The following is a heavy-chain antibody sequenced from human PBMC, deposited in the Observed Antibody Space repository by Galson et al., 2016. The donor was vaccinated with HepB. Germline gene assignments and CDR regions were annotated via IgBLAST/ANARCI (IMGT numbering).Heavy chain of an antibody. J-gene: IGHJ4*02. CDR1: GFTFSNAW. CDR2: IKSKTDGGTT. CDR3: TAGPYYYDSNGYYYYFDY. D-gene: IGHD3-22*01. Sequence: SLRLSCAASGFTFSNAWMNWVRQAPGKGLEWVGRIKSKTDGGTTDYPAPVKGRFAISRDDSKNTVHLQINSLKTEDTAVYYCTAGPYYYDSNGYYYYFDYWGQGTLVTVSS. V-gene: IGHV3-15*07.